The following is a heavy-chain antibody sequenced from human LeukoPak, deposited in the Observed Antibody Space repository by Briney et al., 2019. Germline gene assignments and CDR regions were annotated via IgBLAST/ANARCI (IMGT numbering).Heavy chain of an antibody. CDR1: DDSISDYY. CDR3: TRGAGWLIDY. Sequence: SSETLSLTCTVSDDSISDYYRGWIRQPPGKGLEWIGYFYNSARSTYNPSLKSRVTISADTSKNHFSLKLNSVTTADTAVYYCTRGAGWLIDYWGQGILVTVSS. V-gene: IGHV4-59*01. J-gene: IGHJ4*02. CDR2: FYNSARS. D-gene: IGHD3-16*01.